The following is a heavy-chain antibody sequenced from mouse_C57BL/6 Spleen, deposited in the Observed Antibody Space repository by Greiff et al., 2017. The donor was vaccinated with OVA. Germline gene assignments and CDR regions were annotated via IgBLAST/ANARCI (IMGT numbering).Heavy chain of an antibody. J-gene: IGHJ2*01. CDR3: ARGITTVRYYFDY. CDR1: GYTFTSYW. D-gene: IGHD1-1*01. CDR2: IDPSDSYT. Sequence: QVQLKQPGAELVMPGASVKLSCKASGYTFTSYWMHWVKQRPGQGLEWIGEIDPSDSYTNYNQKFKGKSTLTVDKSSSTAYMQLSSLTSEDSAVYYCARGITTVRYYFDYWGQGTTLTVSS. V-gene: IGHV1-69*01.